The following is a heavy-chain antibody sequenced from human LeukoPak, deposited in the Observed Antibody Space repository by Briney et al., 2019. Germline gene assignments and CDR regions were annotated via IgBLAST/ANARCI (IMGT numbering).Heavy chain of an antibody. CDR1: RFTFSSYG. J-gene: IGHJ4*02. V-gene: IGHV3-53*01. CDR2: IYSGGST. Sequence: PGGSLRLSCAASRFTFSSYGMHWVRQAPGKGLEWVAVIYSGGSTYYADSVKGRFTISRDNSKNTLYLQMNSLRAEDTAVYYCARGSYCGGDCLGPSDYWGQGTLVTVSS. CDR3: ARGSYCGGDCLGPSDY. D-gene: IGHD2-21*02.